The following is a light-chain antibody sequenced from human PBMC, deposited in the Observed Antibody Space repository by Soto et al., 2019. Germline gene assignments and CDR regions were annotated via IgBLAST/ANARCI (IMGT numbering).Light chain of an antibody. Sequence: SPATLSLSPGERATLSCRATQSVNYYLAWYQQKPGQAPRLLIYDASNRATGIPARFSGSGSGTDFTLTISSLEPEDFAVYYCQQRSNWQFTFGQGTRLEIK. J-gene: IGKJ5*01. V-gene: IGKV3-11*01. CDR1: QSVNYY. CDR2: DAS. CDR3: QQRSNWQFT.